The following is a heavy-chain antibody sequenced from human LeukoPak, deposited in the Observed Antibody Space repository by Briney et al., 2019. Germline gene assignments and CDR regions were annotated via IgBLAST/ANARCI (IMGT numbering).Heavy chain of an antibody. V-gene: IGHV3-30*04. CDR1: GFTFSSYA. Sequence: GRSLRLSCAASGFTFSSYAMHWVRQAPGKGLEWVAVISYDGSNKYYADSVKGRFTISRDNSKNTLYLQMNSLRAEDTAVYYCARASPPPAAGTHTELDYWGQGTLVTVSS. J-gene: IGHJ4*02. D-gene: IGHD6-13*01. CDR3: ARASPPPAAGTHTELDY. CDR2: ISYDGSNK.